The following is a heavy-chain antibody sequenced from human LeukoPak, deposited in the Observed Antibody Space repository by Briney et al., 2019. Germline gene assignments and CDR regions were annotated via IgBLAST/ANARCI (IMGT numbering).Heavy chain of an antibody. CDR1: GFTFRDYG. CDR3: VRASGSFDY. CDR2: IWSDGSNK. J-gene: IGHJ4*02. D-gene: IGHD3-10*01. Sequence: GGSLRLSCAASGFTFRDYGIHWVRQAPGKGLEWVAVIWSDGSNKYYADSVEGRFTISRDNSKKTLYLQMNSLRVEDTAVYYCVRASGSFDYWGQGTLVTVSS. V-gene: IGHV3-33*01.